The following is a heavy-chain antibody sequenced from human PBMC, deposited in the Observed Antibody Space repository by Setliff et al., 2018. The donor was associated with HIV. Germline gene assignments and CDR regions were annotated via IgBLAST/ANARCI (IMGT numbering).Heavy chain of an antibody. Sequence: SETLSLTCIVSGGSISSSSHYWGWIRQPPGEGLEWIGNIYYSGSTYYNPSLQSRITISVDTSQNQFSLKVSSVTASDTAVYYCASQGRSGWLWGGFVSWGQGTLVTVSS. J-gene: IGHJ4*02. CDR3: ASQGRSGWLWGGFVS. V-gene: IGHV4-39*01. D-gene: IGHD6-19*01. CDR1: GGSISSSSHY. CDR2: IYYSGST.